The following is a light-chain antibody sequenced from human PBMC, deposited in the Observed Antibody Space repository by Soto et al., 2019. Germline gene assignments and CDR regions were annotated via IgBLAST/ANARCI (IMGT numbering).Light chain of an antibody. CDR2: AAS. J-gene: IGKJ4*01. Sequence: DIQMTQSPSSLSASVGDRVTITCRASQSISSYLNWYQQKPGKAPKVLIYAASSLQSGVPSRFSGIGSGTDFTLIISSLQPEDVATYYCQQSYSGPLTFGGGTKVEIK. CDR3: QQSYSGPLT. CDR1: QSISSY. V-gene: IGKV1-39*01.